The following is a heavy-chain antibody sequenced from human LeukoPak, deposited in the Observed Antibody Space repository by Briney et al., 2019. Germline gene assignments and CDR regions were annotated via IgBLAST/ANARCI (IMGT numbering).Heavy chain of an antibody. CDR3: ARSSRAYIVVVPAARSYNWFDP. D-gene: IGHD2-2*01. CDR2: INHSGST. V-gene: IGHV4-34*01. Sequence: SETLSLTCAVYGGSFSGYYWSWIRQPPGKGLEWIGEINHSGSTNYNPSLKSRVTISVDTSKNQFSLKLSSVTAADTAVYYCARSSRAYIVVVPAARSYNWFDPWGQGTLVTVSS. J-gene: IGHJ5*02. CDR1: GGSFSGYY.